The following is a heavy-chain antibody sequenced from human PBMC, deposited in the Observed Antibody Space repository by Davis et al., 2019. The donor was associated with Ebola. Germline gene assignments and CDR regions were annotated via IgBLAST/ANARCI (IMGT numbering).Heavy chain of an antibody. Sequence: PGGSLRLSCAASGFTFKTYTMNWVRQAPGKGLEWVSSITSDGSFVYYADSVKGRFTISSDNAKNSQNLQMNSLRVEDTTVYYCASAMVVSAITDAFDIWGRGTMVTVSS. D-gene: IGHD2-15*01. CDR2: ITSDGSFV. CDR3: ASAMVVSAITDAFDI. J-gene: IGHJ3*02. V-gene: IGHV3-21*01. CDR1: GFTFKTYT.